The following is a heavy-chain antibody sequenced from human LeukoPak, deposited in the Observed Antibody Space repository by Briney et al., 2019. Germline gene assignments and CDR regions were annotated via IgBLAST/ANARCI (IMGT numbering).Heavy chain of an antibody. CDR2: ISSSSSYI. J-gene: IGHJ4*02. CDR3: ARDRRVDSIVVVPAAEFDY. Sequence: GGSLRLSCAASGFTFSSYSMNWVRQAPGKGLEWVSSISSSSSYIYYADSVKGRFTISRDNAKNSLYLQMNSLRAEDTAVYYCARDRRVDSIVVVPAAEFDYWGQGTLVTVSS. V-gene: IGHV3-21*01. D-gene: IGHD2-2*01. CDR1: GFTFSSYS.